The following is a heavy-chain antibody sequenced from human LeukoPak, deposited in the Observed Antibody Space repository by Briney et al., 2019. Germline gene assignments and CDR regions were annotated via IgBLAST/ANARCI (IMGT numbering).Heavy chain of an antibody. D-gene: IGHD3-10*01. CDR3: ARAHYYGSGGGKY. Sequence: PGGSLRLSCAASGFTFSSYSMNWVRQAPGKGLEWVSSISSSSSYVYYADSVKGRFTISRDNAKNSLYLQMNSLRAEDTAVYYCARAHYYGSGGGKYWGQGTLVTVSS. CDR1: GFTFSSYS. CDR2: ISSSSSYV. J-gene: IGHJ4*02. V-gene: IGHV3-21*01.